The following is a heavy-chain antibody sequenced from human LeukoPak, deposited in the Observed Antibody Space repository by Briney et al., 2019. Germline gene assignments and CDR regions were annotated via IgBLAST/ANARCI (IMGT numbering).Heavy chain of an antibody. CDR1: GFTFSDYY. D-gene: IGHD6-6*01. V-gene: IGHV3-11*04. CDR2: ISSSGNTL. CDR3: ARRAARSPYFDY. J-gene: IGHJ4*02. Sequence: GGSLRLSCAASGFTFSDYYMSWIRQAPGKGLEWVPYISSSGNTLYYADSVKGRFTISRDNAKNLLYLQMNSLRAEDTAVYYCARRAARSPYFDYWGQGTLVTVSS.